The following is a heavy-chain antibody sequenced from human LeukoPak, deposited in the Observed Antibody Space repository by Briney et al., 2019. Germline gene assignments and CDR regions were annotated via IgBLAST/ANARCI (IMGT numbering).Heavy chain of an antibody. Sequence: ASVKVSCKTSGYTLTDYYIHWVRQAPGQGLEWMGWINPNSGGTTYAQKFQGRVTMTRDTSISTAYMELSRLRSDDTAVYYCARIRTREEGMDYWGQGTLVTVPS. CDR1: GYTLTDYY. CDR2: INPNSGGT. D-gene: IGHD6-13*01. CDR3: ARIRTREEGMDY. J-gene: IGHJ4*02. V-gene: IGHV1-2*02.